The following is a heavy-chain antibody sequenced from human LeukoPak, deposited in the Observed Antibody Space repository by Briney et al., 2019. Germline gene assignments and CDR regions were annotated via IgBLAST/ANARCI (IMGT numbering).Heavy chain of an antibody. V-gene: IGHV3-7*01. J-gene: IGHJ1*01. D-gene: IGHD3-22*01. CDR2: IKQDGSDK. CDR3: ATYSSLNRREFQY. CDR1: GLTFSSYW. Sequence: GGSLRLSCVASGLTFSSYWMTWVRQAPGKGLEWVGNIKQDGSDKNYMDSVKGRFTISRDNTKNSVYLQMSSLRAEDTAVYYCATYSSLNRREFQYWGQGTLLTVSS.